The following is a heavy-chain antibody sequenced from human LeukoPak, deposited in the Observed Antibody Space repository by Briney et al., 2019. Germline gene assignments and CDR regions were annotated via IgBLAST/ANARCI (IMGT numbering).Heavy chain of an antibody. D-gene: IGHD6-19*01. J-gene: IGHJ6*02. V-gene: IGHV1-8*01. CDR2: MNPNSGNT. CDR3: ARTGYSSGWYDGRADYYYYGMDV. Sequence: GASVKVSCKASGYTFTSYDINWVRQATGQGLEWMGWMNPNSGNTGYAQKFQGRVTMTRNTSISTAYMELSSLRSEDTAVYYCARTGYSSGWYDGRADYYYYGMDVWGQGTTVTVSS. CDR1: GYTFTSYD.